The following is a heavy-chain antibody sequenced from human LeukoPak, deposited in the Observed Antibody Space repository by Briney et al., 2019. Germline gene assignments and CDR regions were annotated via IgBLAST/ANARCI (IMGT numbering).Heavy chain of an antibody. V-gene: IGHV3-7*01. J-gene: IGHJ5*02. Sequence: GGSLRLSCAASGFTFSSYAMSWVRQAPGKGLEWVANIKQDGSEKYYVDSVKGRFTISRDNARNPLYLQMNSLRAEDTAVYYCARDDYSNDWFDPWGQGTLVTVSS. CDR2: IKQDGSEK. CDR1: GFTFSSYA. D-gene: IGHD6-13*01. CDR3: ARDDYSNDWFDP.